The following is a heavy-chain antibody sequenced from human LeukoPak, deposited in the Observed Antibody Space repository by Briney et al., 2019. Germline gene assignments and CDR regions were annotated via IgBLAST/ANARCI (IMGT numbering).Heavy chain of an antibody. CDR3: AKSIVVVPAAGDP. J-gene: IGHJ5*02. D-gene: IGHD2-2*01. V-gene: IGHV3-23*01. CDR2: ISGSGGST. Sequence: GGSLRLSCAASGFSFSSYAMCWVRQAPGKGLEWVSAISGSGGSTYYADSVKGRFTISRDNSKNTLYLQMNSLRAEDTAVYYCAKSIVVVPAAGDPWGQGTLVTVSS. CDR1: GFSFSSYA.